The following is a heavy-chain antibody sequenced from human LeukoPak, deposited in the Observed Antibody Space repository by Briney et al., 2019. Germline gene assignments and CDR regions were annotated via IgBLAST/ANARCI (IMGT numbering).Heavy chain of an antibody. CDR1: GFIVSSND. V-gene: IGHV3-53*01. D-gene: IGHD3-22*01. CDR2: IYSGGST. CDR3: ARYYYDSSGYPHYFDY. Sequence: PGGSLRLSCAASGFIVSSNDMSWVRQAPGKGLEWFSVIYSGGSTYYADSVKGRFTISRDNSKNTVYLQMNSLRADDTAVYYCARYYYDSSGYPHYFDYWGQGTLVTVSS. J-gene: IGHJ4*02.